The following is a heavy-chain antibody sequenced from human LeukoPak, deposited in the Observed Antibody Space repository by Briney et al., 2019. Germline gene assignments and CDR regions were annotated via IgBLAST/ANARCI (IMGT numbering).Heavy chain of an antibody. CDR1: GFTFGSYS. CDR2: ISSSSSTI. Sequence: GSLRLSCAASGFTFGSYSMNWVRQAPGKGLEWVSYISSSSSTIYYADSVKGRFTISRDNAKNSLYLQMNSLRAEDTAVYYCAKDKWKMGATQYWGQGTLVTVSS. CDR3: AKDKWKMGATQY. V-gene: IGHV3-48*01. D-gene: IGHD1-26*01. J-gene: IGHJ4*02.